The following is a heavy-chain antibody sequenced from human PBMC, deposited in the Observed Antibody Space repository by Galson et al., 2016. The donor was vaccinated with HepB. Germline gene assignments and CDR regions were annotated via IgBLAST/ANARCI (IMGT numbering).Heavy chain of an antibody. CDR1: GFAFSSHW. V-gene: IGHV3-7*03. Sequence: SLRLSCAASGFAFSSHWMTWVRQAPGKGLEWVADINQDGTETYYVDSLKGRFTISRDNAKNSLYLQMNSLRAEDTAVYYCARDLGYYRFDLWGQGTLVTVSS. CDR3: ARDLGYYRFDL. J-gene: IGHJ4*02. D-gene: IGHD3-3*01. CDR2: INQDGTET.